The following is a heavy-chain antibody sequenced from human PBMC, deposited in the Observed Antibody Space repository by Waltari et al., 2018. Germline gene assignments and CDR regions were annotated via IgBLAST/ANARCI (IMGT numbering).Heavy chain of an antibody. CDR1: GGSISSGSYY. D-gene: IGHD4-17*01. CDR2: ICTSGST. Sequence: QVQLQESGPGLVKPSQTLSLTCTVSGGSISSGSYYWSWIRQPAGKGLEWIGRICTSGSTNYNPSLKSRVTISVDTSKNQFSLKLSSVTAADTAVYYCAGATVTTLGGYYYYYMDVWGKGTTVTVSS. CDR3: AGATVTTLGGYYYYYMDV. J-gene: IGHJ6*03. V-gene: IGHV4-61*02.